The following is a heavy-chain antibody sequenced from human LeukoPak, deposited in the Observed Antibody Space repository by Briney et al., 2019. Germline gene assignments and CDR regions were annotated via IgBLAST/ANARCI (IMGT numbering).Heavy chain of an antibody. Sequence: SETLSLTCAVSGYSISSGYYWGWIRQPPGKELEWIGTIYHSGSTYYNPSLKTRVTISVDTSKNQFSLKLSSVTAADTAVYYCARKDSSTWYQFDYWGQGTLVTVSS. CDR1: GYSISSGYY. D-gene: IGHD6-13*01. V-gene: IGHV4-38-2*01. CDR3: ARKDSSTWYQFDY. J-gene: IGHJ4*02. CDR2: IYHSGST.